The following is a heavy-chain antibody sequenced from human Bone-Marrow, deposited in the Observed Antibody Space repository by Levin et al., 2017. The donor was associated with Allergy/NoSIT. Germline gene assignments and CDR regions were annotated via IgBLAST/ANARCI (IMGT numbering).Heavy chain of an antibody. Sequence: SETLSLTCTVSRGSISNYYWNWIRQPPGKGLEWIGYISYTEGTNYSPALKSRVTISVDTSENQFSLRLTSVTAADTAVYYCARGEYSTSEIDFWGQGILITVSS. CDR3: ARGEYSTSEIDF. CDR1: RGSISNYY. CDR2: ISYTEGT. D-gene: IGHD6-6*01. J-gene: IGHJ4*02. V-gene: IGHV4-59*01.